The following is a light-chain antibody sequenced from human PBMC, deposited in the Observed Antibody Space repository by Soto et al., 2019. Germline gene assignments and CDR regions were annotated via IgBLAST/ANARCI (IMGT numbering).Light chain of an antibody. CDR3: SSYAGSNNLV. CDR1: NSNIGSNT. CDR2: YDN. Sequence: QSVLTQPPSASGTPGQRVTISCSGSNSNIGSNTVNWYQQLPGTAPKLLIYYDNLRPSGVPDRISGSKSGTSASLAISGLQSDDEADYYFSSYAGSNNLVFGGGTKVTAL. J-gene: IGLJ2*01. V-gene: IGLV1-44*01.